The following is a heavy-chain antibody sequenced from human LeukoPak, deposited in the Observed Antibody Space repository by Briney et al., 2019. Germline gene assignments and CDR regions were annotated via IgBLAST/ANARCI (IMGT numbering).Heavy chain of an antibody. CDR3: ARADWYNWNPFDY. CDR1: GYTFTGYY. J-gene: IGHJ4*02. CDR2: INPNSGGT. Sequence: ASVKVSCKASGYTFTGYYMHWVRQAPGQGLEWMGWINPNSGGTNYAQKFQGRVTMTRDTSISTAYMELSRLRSDDTAVYYCARADWYNWNPFDYWGQGTLVTVSS. D-gene: IGHD1-20*01. V-gene: IGHV1-2*02.